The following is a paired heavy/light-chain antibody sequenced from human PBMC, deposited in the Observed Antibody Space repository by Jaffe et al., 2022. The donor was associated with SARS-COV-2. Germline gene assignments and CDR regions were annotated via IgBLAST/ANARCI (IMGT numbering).Light chain of an antibody. V-gene: IGKV3-20*01. CDR1: QSVSSSS. J-gene: IGKJ2*01. CDR2: GAS. Sequence: EIVLTQSPGTLSLSPGERATLSCRASQSVSSSSLAWYQQKPGQAPRLLIYGASSRATGIPDRFSGSGSGTDFTLTISRLEPEDFAVYYCQRYGTSQATFGQGTKLEI. CDR3: QRYGTSQAT.
Heavy chain of an antibody. CDR1: GFTFSSYA. CDR2: ISGSAGTT. V-gene: IGHV3-23*01. J-gene: IGHJ4*02. CDR3: AKDPNSNGWYYGLLDY. Sequence: EVQLLESGGGLVQPGGSLRLSCAASGFTFSSYAMSWVRQAPGKGLEWVSAISGSAGTTYYADSVKGRFTISRDNSKNTLFLQMNSLRAEDTAVYYCAKDPNSNGWYYGLLDYWGQGTLVTVSS. D-gene: IGHD6-19*01.